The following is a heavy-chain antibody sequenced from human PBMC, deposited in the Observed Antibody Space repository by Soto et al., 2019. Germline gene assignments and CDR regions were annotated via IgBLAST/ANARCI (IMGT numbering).Heavy chain of an antibody. CDR1: GYTFSSYA. J-gene: IGHJ4*02. CDR2: INGGSGNT. V-gene: IGHV1-3*01. D-gene: IGHD5-18*01. CDR3: AREGYGYGYYYFDY. Sequence: ASVKVSCKASGYTFSSYAMHWVRQAPGQRLEWMGWINGGSGNTRSSQKFQDRVTITRDTSTSTAYMELSSLTYEDTAVYYCAREGYGYGYYYFDYWGQGTLVTVS.